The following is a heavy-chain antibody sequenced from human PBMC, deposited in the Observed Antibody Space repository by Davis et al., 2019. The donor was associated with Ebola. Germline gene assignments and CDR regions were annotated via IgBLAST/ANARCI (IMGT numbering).Heavy chain of an antibody. D-gene: IGHD3-3*01. CDR1: GYTFTGYY. CDR2: INPNSGGT. CDR3: ARNLDFWSGFPDDY. J-gene: IGHJ4*02. V-gene: IGHV1-2*02. Sequence: ASVKVSCKASGYTFTGYYMHWERQAPGQGLEWMGWINPNSGGTNYAQKFQGRVTMTRDTSISTAYMELSRLRSDDTAVYYCARNLDFWSGFPDDYWGQGTLVTVSS.